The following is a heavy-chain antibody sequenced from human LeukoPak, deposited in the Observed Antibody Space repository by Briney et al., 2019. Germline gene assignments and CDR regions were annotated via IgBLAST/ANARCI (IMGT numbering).Heavy chain of an antibody. V-gene: IGHV3-23*01. Sequence: QTGGSLRLSCAASGFTFSSYAMSWVRQAPGKGLEWVSAISGSRGSTYYADSVKGRFTISRDNSKNTLYLQMNSLRAEDTAVYYCAKVREDPASGIGAYCGGDCYGPDAFDIWGQGTMVTVSS. CDR2: ISGSRGST. CDR3: AKVREDPASGIGAYCGGDCYGPDAFDI. D-gene: IGHD2-21*02. J-gene: IGHJ3*02. CDR1: GFTFSSYA.